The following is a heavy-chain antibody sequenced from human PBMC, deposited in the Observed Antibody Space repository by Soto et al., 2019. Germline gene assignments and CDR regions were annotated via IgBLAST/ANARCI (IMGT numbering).Heavy chain of an antibody. Sequence: QVQLVQSGAEVKKPGASVKVSCKASGYTFTSYGISWVRQAPGQGLEWMGWISAYNCNKKYAQKLQGRVTLTTDTHTSSAYMELRSMRSDDTAVYYCARESPPADYWGQGTLVTVSS. V-gene: IGHV1-18*01. CDR1: GYTFTSYG. CDR3: ARESPPADY. CDR2: ISAYNCNK. J-gene: IGHJ4*02.